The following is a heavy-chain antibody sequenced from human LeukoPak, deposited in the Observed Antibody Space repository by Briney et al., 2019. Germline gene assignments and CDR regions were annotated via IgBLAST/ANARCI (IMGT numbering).Heavy chain of an antibody. Sequence: TSETLSLTCTVSGYSISSGYYWGWIRQPAGKGLEWIGRIYTSGSTNYNPSLKSRVTISVDTSKNQFSLKLSSVTAADTAVYYCARVRATFGVAIFDYWGQGTLVTVSS. J-gene: IGHJ4*02. D-gene: IGHD3-3*01. CDR3: ARVRATFGVAIFDY. V-gene: IGHV4-61*02. CDR2: IYTSGST. CDR1: GYSISSGYY.